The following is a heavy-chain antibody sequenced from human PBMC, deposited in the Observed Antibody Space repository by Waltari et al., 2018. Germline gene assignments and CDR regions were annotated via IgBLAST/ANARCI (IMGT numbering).Heavy chain of an antibody. J-gene: IGHJ4*02. CDR1: GFTFSSYS. V-gene: IGHV3-48*01. CDR3: ARDLDEVGYSSSPNFDY. CDR2: ISSSSSTI. Sequence: EVQLVESGGGLVQPGGSLRLSCAASGFTFSSYSMNWVRQAPGKGLEWVSYISSSSSTIYYADSVKGRFTISRDNAKNSLYLQMNSLRAEDTAVYYCARDLDEVGYSSSPNFDYWGQGTLVTVSS. D-gene: IGHD6-6*01.